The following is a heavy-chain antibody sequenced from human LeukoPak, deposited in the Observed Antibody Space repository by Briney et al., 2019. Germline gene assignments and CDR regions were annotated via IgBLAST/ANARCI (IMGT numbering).Heavy chain of an antibody. CDR1: GFTFSSYG. D-gene: IGHD2-15*01. CDR3: ARDYCSGPKCYFIDY. CDR2: ITSSSTV. V-gene: IGHV3-48*04. Sequence: PGGSLRLSCAASGFTFSSYGMSWVRQAPGKGLEWVSYITSSSTVYYAGSLKGRFNVSRANAKNSLFQQMNSLIAEDTAVYYCARDYCSGPKCYFIDYWGQGALVTVSS. J-gene: IGHJ4*02.